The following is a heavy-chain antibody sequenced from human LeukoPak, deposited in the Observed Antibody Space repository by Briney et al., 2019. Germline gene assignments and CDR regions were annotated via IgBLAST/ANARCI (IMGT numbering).Heavy chain of an antibody. V-gene: IGHV3-74*01. Sequence: PGGSLRLSCEGSGFSFSDYWVHWGRQVPGKGLVWVSRINPDGGTTNYADSVKGRFTISRDNARGTLYLQMNSLRVEDTAVYYCARAGFYRFDYWGQGTLVTVSS. CDR3: ARAGFYRFDY. J-gene: IGHJ4*02. CDR2: INPDGGTT. CDR1: GFSFSDYW.